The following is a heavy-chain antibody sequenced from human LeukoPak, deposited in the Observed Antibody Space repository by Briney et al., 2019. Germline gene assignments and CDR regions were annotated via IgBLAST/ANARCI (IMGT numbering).Heavy chain of an antibody. D-gene: IGHD2-2*01. Sequence: PSQTLSLTCTVSGGSISSGNDYWSWIRQHPGEGLEWIGFIYYSGNTHYNPSLKSRVTISVDTSKNQFSLKLTSVTAADTAVYYCARGCSSTSCYVHGMDVWGKGTTVTVSS. J-gene: IGHJ6*04. CDR2: IYYSGNT. CDR3: ARGCSSTSCYVHGMDV. CDR1: GGSISSGNDY. V-gene: IGHV4-31*03.